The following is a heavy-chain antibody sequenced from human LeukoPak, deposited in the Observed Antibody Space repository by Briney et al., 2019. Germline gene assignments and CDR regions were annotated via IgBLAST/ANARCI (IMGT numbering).Heavy chain of an antibody. V-gene: IGHV1-2*02. CDR3: GRAYGRIQLWLSNWFDP. Sequence: ASVKVSCKASGYTFTGYYMHWVRQAPGQGLEWMGWINPNSGGTNYAQKFQGRVTMTRDTSTSTAYMERSRLRSDDTAVYYCGRAYGRIQLWLSNWFDPWGQGTLVTVSS. D-gene: IGHD5-18*01. CDR2: INPNSGGT. CDR1: GYTFTGYY. J-gene: IGHJ5*02.